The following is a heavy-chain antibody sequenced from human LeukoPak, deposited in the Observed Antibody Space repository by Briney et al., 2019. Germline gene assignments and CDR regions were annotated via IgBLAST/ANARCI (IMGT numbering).Heavy chain of an antibody. CDR1: GFTVSSNY. CDR3: AREWEQDQFDY. D-gene: IGHD1-26*01. CDR2: IYSSGST. Sequence: PGGSLRLSCAASGFTVSSNYMSWVRQAPGKGLEWVSVIYSSGSTYYADSVKGRFTISRDNSKNTLYLQMNSPRAEDTAVYYCAREWEQDQFDYWGQGTLVTVSS. J-gene: IGHJ4*02. V-gene: IGHV3-66*01.